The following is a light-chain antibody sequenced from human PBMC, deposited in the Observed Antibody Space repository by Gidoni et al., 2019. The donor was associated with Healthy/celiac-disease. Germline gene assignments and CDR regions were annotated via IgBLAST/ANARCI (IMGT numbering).Light chain of an antibody. CDR1: SSDVAAYNF. V-gene: IGLV2-14*01. Sequence: QSALTQPASVSGSPGQSITISCSGTSSDVAAYNFVSWYQQHPGKAPKLMIYEVSNRPSGVSNRFSGSKSGNTASLTISGLHAEDEADYYCSSYTSSSTLVFGGGTKLTVL. J-gene: IGLJ2*01. CDR2: EVS. CDR3: SSYTSSSTLV.